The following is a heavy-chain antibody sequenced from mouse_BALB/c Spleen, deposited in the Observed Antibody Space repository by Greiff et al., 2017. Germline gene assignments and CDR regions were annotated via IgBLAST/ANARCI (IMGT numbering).Heavy chain of an antibody. Sequence: EVKLMESGGGLVKPGGSLKLSCAASGFTFSSYAMSWVRQTPEKRLEWVASISSGGSTYYPDSVKGRFTISRDNARNILYLQMSSRRSEDTAMYYCARDNYGGFAYWGQGTLVTVSA. D-gene: IGHD1-1*01. J-gene: IGHJ3*01. CDR1: GFTFSSYA. V-gene: IGHV5-6-5*01. CDR2: ISSGGST. CDR3: ARDNYGGFAY.